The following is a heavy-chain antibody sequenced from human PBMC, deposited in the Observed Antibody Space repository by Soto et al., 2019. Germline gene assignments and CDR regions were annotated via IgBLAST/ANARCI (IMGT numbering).Heavy chain of an antibody. D-gene: IGHD2-15*01. Sequence: TSETLSLTCTVSGDSISSSYYWGWIRQPPGKGLEWIGSIYYTGSTYYNPSLKSRVTISVDTSKNQFSLKLSSVTAADTAVYYCARHGYQVPFRIWGQGTMVTVSS. CDR2: IYYTGST. CDR3: ARHGYQVPFRI. J-gene: IGHJ3*01. V-gene: IGHV4-39*01. CDR1: GDSISSSYY.